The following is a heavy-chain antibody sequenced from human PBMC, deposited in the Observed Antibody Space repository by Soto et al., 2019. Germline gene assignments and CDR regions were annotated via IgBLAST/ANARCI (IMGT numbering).Heavy chain of an antibody. CDR1: GYSFTSYW. V-gene: IGHV5-51*01. J-gene: IGHJ6*02. D-gene: IGHD6-19*01. CDR3: AGHRRAVADPYYYYGMDV. CDR2: IYPGDSDT. Sequence: GESLKISCKGSGYSFTSYWTGWVRQMPGKGLEWMGIIYPGDSDTRYSPSFQGQVTISADKSISTAYLQWSSLKASDTAMYYCAGHRRAVADPYYYYGMDVWGQGTTVTVSS.